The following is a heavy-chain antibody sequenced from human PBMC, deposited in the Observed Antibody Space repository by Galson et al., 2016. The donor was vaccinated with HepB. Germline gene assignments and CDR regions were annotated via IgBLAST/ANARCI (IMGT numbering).Heavy chain of an antibody. CDR2: IHYSGTT. CDR1: GGSISSGAYY. CDR3: ATRLPYYKICSNKPATYWYFDL. V-gene: IGHV4-31*03. D-gene: IGHD3-10*01. Sequence: TLSLTCIVSGGSISSGAYYWSWIRHHPRKGLEWMGDIHYSGTTYYNPSLKSRITMSLDTSKNQFSLKLTSVTAADTAVYYCATRLPYYKICSNKPATYWYFDLWGRGTLVTVSS. J-gene: IGHJ2*01.